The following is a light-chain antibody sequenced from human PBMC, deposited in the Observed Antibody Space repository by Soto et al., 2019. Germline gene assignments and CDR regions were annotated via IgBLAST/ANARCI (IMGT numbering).Light chain of an antibody. CDR1: QTITNY. V-gene: IGKV1-39*01. Sequence: DIQMTQYPSSLSASVGDRVTITCRASQTITNYLNWYQQRPGKAPNLLIYAASSLQSGVPSRFSGSGSGTDFTLTISSLQPGDFATYYCQQSNNTPLTFGQGTKVDIK. J-gene: IGKJ1*01. CDR2: AAS. CDR3: QQSNNTPLT.